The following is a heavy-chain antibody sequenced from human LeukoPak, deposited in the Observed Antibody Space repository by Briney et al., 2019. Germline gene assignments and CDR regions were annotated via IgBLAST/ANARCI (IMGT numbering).Heavy chain of an antibody. V-gene: IGHV3-30-3*01. Sequence: GGSLRLSCAASGFTFSSYAMHWVRQAPGKGLEWVAVISYDGSNKYYADSVKGRFTISRDNSKNTLYLQMNSLRAEDTAVYYCARDSGRSSTSCYTGVFDYWGQGTLVTVSS. CDR2: ISYDGSNK. CDR1: GFTFSSYA. CDR3: ARDSGRSSTSCYTGVFDY. D-gene: IGHD2-2*02. J-gene: IGHJ4*02.